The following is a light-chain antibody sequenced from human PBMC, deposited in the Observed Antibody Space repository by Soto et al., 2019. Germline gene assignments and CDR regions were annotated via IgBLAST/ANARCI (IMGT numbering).Light chain of an antibody. V-gene: IGKV4-1*01. Sequence: DTVMTQSPDSLAVSLGERATINCKSSQSVFYSSKNKYYLAWYQQKPGQPPKLLIYWASTRESGVPDRFSGSGSGTDFTLTISSLQAEDVAVYYCQQYYDTPWTFGQGTKVEIK. CDR3: QQYYDTPWT. J-gene: IGKJ1*01. CDR2: WAS. CDR1: QSVFYSSKNKYY.